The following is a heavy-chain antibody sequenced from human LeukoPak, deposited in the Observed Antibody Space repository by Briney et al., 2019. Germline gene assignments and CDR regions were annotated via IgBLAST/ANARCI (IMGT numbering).Heavy chain of an antibody. CDR3: ARGVKFLSSSWYQVFDI. Sequence: SETLTLTCAVYGGSFSGYYWSWIRQPPGKGLEWIGEINHSGSTNYNPSLKSRVTISVDTSKNQFSLKLSSVTAADTAVYYCARGVKFLSSSWYQVFDIWGQGTMVTVSS. J-gene: IGHJ3*02. V-gene: IGHV4-34*01. CDR1: GGSFSGYY. CDR2: INHSGST. D-gene: IGHD6-13*01.